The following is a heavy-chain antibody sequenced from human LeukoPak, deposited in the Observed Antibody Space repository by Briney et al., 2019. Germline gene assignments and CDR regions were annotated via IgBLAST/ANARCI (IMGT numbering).Heavy chain of an antibody. CDR3: ASGTFEGYGDYARGDYFAY. Sequence: SETLSLTCNVSGGSINRNDYSWAWIRQPPGKGLEWIGSIYYSEATEYNPSLKSRVTISVDTSKNQFSLKVSSVIAADTAVYYCASGTFEGYGDYARGDYFAYWGQGTLVAVSS. D-gene: IGHD4-17*01. V-gene: IGHV4-39*01. J-gene: IGHJ4*02. CDR1: GGSINRNDYS. CDR2: IYYSEAT.